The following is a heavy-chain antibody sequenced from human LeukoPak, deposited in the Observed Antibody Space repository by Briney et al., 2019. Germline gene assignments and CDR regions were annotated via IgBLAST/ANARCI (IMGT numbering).Heavy chain of an antibody. D-gene: IGHD1-26*01. CDR3: ARVSVGATPFDY. V-gene: IGHV1-18*01. Sequence: ASVKVSCKASGGTFSSYGISWVRQAPGQGLEWMGWISAYNGNTNYAQKLQGRVTMTTDTSTSTAYMELRSLRSDDTAVYYCARVSVGATPFDYWGQGTLVTVSS. CDR1: GGTFSSYG. CDR2: ISAYNGNT. J-gene: IGHJ4*02.